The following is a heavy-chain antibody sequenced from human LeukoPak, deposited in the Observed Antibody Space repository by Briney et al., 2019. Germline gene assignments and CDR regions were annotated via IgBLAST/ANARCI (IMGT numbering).Heavy chain of an antibody. CDR1: RYTFTGYY. CDR3: ARARSGSSWVEYYFDY. D-gene: IGHD6-13*01. J-gene: IGHJ4*02. Sequence: ASVKVSCKASRYTFTGYYMHWVRQAPGQGLEWMGRINPNSGGTNYAQKFQGRVTMTRDTSISTAYMELSRLRSDDTAVYYCARARSGSSWVEYYFDYWGQGTLVTVSS. CDR2: INPNSGGT. V-gene: IGHV1-2*06.